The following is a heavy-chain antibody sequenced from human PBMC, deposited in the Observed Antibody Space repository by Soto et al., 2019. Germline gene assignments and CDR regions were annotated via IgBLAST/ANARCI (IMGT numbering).Heavy chain of an antibody. CDR2: INHSGST. CDR3: ARVGQWELRSLDY. Sequence: QVQLQQWGAGLLKPSETLSLTCAVYGGSFSGYYWSWIRQPPGKGLEWIGEINHSGSTNYNPSLKSRVTRSVDTSKSQFSLKLSSVTAADTAVYYCARVGQWELRSLDYWGQGTLVTVSS. CDR1: GGSFSGYY. D-gene: IGHD1-26*01. J-gene: IGHJ4*02. V-gene: IGHV4-34*01.